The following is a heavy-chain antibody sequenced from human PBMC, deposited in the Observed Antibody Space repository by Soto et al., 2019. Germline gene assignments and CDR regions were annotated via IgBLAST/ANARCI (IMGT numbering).Heavy chain of an antibody. V-gene: IGHV4-59*01. CDR2: IYYSGST. CDR3: AGGVYGDLYHYYYYMDV. Sequence: SETLSLTCTVSGGSISSYYWSWIRQPPGKGLEWIGYIYYSGSTNYNPSLKSRVTISVDTSKNQFSLKLSSVTAADTAVYYCAGGVYGDLYHYYYYMDVWGKGTTVTVSS. J-gene: IGHJ6*03. CDR1: GGSISSYY. D-gene: IGHD4-17*01.